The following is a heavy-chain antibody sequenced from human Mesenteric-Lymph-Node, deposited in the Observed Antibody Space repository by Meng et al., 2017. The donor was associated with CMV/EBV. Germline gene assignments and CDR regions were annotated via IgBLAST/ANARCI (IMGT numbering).Heavy chain of an antibody. CDR2: IATIDDT. J-gene: IGHJ3*02. CDR3: ATENRGGRAFDI. CDR1: GFTFSSYD. Sequence: GESLKISCAASGFTFSSYDMHWVRQAKGKGLEWVSGIATIDDTYHAGSVKGRFTISRENDKNFLYLQMNSLRAGDTAVYYCATENRGGRAFDIWGQGTMVTVSS. V-gene: IGHV3-13*01.